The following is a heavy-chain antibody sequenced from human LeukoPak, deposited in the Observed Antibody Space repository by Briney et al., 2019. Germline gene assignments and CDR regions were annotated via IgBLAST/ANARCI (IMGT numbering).Heavy chain of an antibody. CDR1: GGSISSYY. D-gene: IGHD3-3*01. CDR2: IYYSGST. J-gene: IGHJ4*02. Sequence: SETLSLTCTVSGGSISSYYWSWIRQPPGKGLEWIGYIYYSGSTNYNPSLKSRVAISVDTSKNQFSLRLSSVTAADTAMYYYARGYDPFDYWGQGTLVTVSS. CDR3: ARGYDPFDY. V-gene: IGHV4-59*01.